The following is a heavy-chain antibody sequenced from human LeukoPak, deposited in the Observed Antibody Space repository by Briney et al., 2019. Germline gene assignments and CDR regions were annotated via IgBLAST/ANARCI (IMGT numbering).Heavy chain of an antibody. CDR2: IYYSGST. V-gene: IGHV4-59*01. J-gene: IGHJ4*02. D-gene: IGHD5-24*01. Sequence: PSETLSLTCTVSGGSISSYYWSWVRQPRGKGLEWIGYIYYSGSTNYNPSLKSRVTISVDTSKNQFSLKLSSVTAADTAVYYCASKKRDGYNPMPYDYWGRGTLVTASS. CDR3: ASKKRDGYNPMPYDY. CDR1: GGSISSYY.